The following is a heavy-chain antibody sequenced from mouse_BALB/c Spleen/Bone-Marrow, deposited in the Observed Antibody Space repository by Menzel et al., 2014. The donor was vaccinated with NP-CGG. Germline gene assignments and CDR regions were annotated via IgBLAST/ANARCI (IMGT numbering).Heavy chain of an antibody. CDR3: ARSMIVYFAMDY. CDR1: GYTFTGYT. Sequence: VHLVESGAELARPGASVKMSCKASGYTFTGYTILWVKQRPGQGLEWIGYINPTSGYANYNQKFKDKATLTADKSSSTAYMQLSSLTSEDSAVFYCARSMIVYFAMDYWGQGTSVTVSS. D-gene: IGHD2-3*01. V-gene: IGHV1-4*01. J-gene: IGHJ4*01. CDR2: INPTSGYA.